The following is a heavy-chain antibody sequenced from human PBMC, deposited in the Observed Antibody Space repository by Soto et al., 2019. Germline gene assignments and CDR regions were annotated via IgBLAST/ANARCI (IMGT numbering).Heavy chain of an antibody. CDR3: ASPTLGAFDF. Sequence: SETLSLTCTVSGGSISSSNYFWGWIRQPPGMGLEWIGSISYSGTTSYNSSLRSRLTMSVDTSKNQFSLRLSSVTAADTAVYYCASPTLGAFDFWGRGTMVTVSS. D-gene: IGHD3-16*01. V-gene: IGHV4-39*01. J-gene: IGHJ3*01. CDR1: GGSISSSNYF. CDR2: ISYSGTT.